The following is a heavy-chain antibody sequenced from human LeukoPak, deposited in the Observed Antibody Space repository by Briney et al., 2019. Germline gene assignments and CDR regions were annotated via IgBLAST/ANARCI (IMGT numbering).Heavy chain of an antibody. CDR1: GFTFSRYS. CDR2: ISSSSSTI. CDR3: ARELRVEQQLIMVGPNWFDP. J-gene: IGHJ5*02. D-gene: IGHD6-13*01. Sequence: GGSLRLSCAASGFTFSRYSMNGVRQARGKGVEGVSYISSSSSTIYYGDSVKGRFTISRDNDKNSLYVKMNSLRAEDTAVYYCARELRVEQQLIMVGPNWFDPWGQGTLVTVSS. V-gene: IGHV3-48*04.